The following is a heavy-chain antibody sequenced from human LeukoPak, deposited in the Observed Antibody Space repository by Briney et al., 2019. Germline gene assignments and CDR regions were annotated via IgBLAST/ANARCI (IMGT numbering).Heavy chain of an antibody. V-gene: IGHV4-59*08. CDR3: ANFLRGGSTNAYAALDI. D-gene: IGHD3-16*01. CDR1: GGSISNYY. CDR2: NSYGRGT. Sequence: SETPFLPCTVAGGSISNYYWGWSRQHPGEGLEEYGYNSYGRGTTYNPPPLSRVTISTDKTKNHFSLKLISATAADTAAYYCANFLRGGSTNAYAALDIWGQGTMVTVSS. J-gene: IGHJ3*02.